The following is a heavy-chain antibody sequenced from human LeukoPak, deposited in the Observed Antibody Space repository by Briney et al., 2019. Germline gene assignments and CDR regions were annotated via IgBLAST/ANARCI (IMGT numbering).Heavy chain of an antibody. CDR3: ARDAGAGWELLGRNDY. Sequence: GGSLRLSCAASGFAFSSYSMNWVRQAPGKGLEWVSSISSSSSYIYYADSVKGRFTISRDNAKNSLYLQMNSLRAEDTAMYYCARDAGAGWELLGRNDYWGQGTLVTVSS. J-gene: IGHJ4*02. CDR2: ISSSSSYI. V-gene: IGHV3-21*01. D-gene: IGHD1-26*01. CDR1: GFAFSSYS.